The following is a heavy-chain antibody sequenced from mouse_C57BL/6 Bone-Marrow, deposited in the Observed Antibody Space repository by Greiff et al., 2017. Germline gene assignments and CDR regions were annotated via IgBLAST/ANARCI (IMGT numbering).Heavy chain of an antibody. Sequence: QVQLQQPGAELVRPGSSVKLSCKASGYTFTSYWMDWVKQRPGQGLEWIGNIYPSDSETHYNQKFKDKATLTVDKSSSTAYMQLSSLTSEDSAVYYCARSIVKYFDVWGTGTKVTVSS. J-gene: IGHJ1*03. D-gene: IGHD2-5*01. V-gene: IGHV1-61*01. CDR1: GYTFTSYW. CDR3: ARSIVKYFDV. CDR2: IYPSDSET.